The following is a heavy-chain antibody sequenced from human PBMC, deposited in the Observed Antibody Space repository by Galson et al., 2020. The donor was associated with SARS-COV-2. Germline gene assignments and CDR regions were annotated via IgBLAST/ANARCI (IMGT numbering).Heavy chain of an antibody. CDR3: ARAGRSGYYRDY. D-gene: IGHD3-3*01. Sequence: GESLKISCEASGFIFSDFYMSWIRQAPGKGLEWISYIGPTGSTIYYADSVKGRFTISRDNARNSLYLQMNSLRADDTAFYYCARAGRSGYYRDYWGQGTLVTVSS. V-gene: IGHV3-11*04. CDR1: GFIFSDFY. J-gene: IGHJ4*02. CDR2: IGPTGSTI.